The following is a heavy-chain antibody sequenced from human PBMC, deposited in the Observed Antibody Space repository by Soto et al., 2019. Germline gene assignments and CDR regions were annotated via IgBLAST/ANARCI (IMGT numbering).Heavy chain of an antibody. D-gene: IGHD3-22*01. Sequence: QVQLVESGGGVVQPGRSLRLSCAASGLTFSSYGMHWVHQAPGRGLEWVAGISYDGRNKYYVDSVKGRFTISRDNSKNTLDLQMNSLRVEDTAVFYCAQDTYYHDTSGYYTFDYWGQGALVTVSS. CDR3: AQDTYYHDTSGYYTFDY. CDR1: GLTFSSYG. J-gene: IGHJ4*02. V-gene: IGHV3-30*18. CDR2: ISYDGRNK.